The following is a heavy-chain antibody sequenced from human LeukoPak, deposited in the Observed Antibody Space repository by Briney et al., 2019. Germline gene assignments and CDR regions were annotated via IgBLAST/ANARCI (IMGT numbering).Heavy chain of an antibody. CDR3: AREDSSGTYGMDV. Sequence: GGSLRLSCAASGFTFSSYGMHWVRQAPGKGLEWVAVIWYDGSNKYYADSVKGRFTISRDNSKNTLYLQMNSLRAEDTAVYYCAREDSSGTYGMDVWGQGTTVTVCS. D-gene: IGHD6-19*01. V-gene: IGHV3-33*01. CDR2: IWYDGSNK. CDR1: GFTFSSYG. J-gene: IGHJ6*02.